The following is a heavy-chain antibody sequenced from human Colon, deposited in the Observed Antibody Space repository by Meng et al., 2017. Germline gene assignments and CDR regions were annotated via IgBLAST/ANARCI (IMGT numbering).Heavy chain of an antibody. CDR3: ARVPTTVDPFES. CDR1: GGSISRNNW. J-gene: IGHJ4*02. CDR2: IYQSGST. Sequence: QVLLQESGPGLVKPSGTLSLTWSVSGGSISRNNWCSWVRQSPGRGLEWIGEIYQSGSTNYSPSLKSRVTISLDKSKNQFSLKVSYMTAADTAVYFCARVPTTVDPFESWGQGTLVTVSS. V-gene: IGHV4-4*02. D-gene: IGHD4-23*01.